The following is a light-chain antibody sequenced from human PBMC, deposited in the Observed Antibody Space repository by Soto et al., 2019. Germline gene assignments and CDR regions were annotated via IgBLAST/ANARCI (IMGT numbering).Light chain of an antibody. J-gene: IGKJ1*01. CDR3: QKYNSAPWT. V-gene: IGKV1-27*01. CDR1: QVFNDY. Sequence: DIQMTQSPSSLSASVGDRVTITCRASQVFNDYLAWYQQKPGKVPKLLIYASSTLQSGVPFRFSGSGSGTDFTLTISSLQPEDVATYYCQKYNSAPWTFGQGTKVEIK. CDR2: ASS.